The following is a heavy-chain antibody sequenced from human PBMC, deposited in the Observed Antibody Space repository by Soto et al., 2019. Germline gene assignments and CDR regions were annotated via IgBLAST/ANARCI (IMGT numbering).Heavy chain of an antibody. CDR1: GFTFSSYN. J-gene: IGHJ4*02. D-gene: IGHD2-15*01. Sequence: ESGEGLVQPGGSLRLSCAASGFTFSSYNIHWIRQAPGKGLEFVSAISRSGDRTYYADSVKGRFTITRDNSKNTVWLQMGSLRAEDMAVYYCARARCSSGQCYYFDYWGLGALFSVSS. V-gene: IGHV3-64*02. CDR2: ISRSGDRT. CDR3: ARARCSSGQCYYFDY.